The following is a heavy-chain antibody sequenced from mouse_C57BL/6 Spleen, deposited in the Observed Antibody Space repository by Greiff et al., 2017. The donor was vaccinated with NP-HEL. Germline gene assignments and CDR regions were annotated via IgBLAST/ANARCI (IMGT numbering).Heavy chain of an antibody. V-gene: IGHV1-50*01. Sequence: QVQLQQPGAELVKPGASVKLSCKASGYTFTSYWMQWVKQRPGQGLEWIGEIDPSDSYTNYNQKFKGKATLTVDTSSSTAYMPLSSLTSEDSAVYYCAAYYSNLYYFDYWGQGTTLTVSS. CDR1: GYTFTSYW. J-gene: IGHJ2*01. CDR3: AAYYSNLYYFDY. CDR2: IDPSDSYT. D-gene: IGHD2-5*01.